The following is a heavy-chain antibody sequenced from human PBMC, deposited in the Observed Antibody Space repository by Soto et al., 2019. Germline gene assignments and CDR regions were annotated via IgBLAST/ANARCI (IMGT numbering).Heavy chain of an antibody. CDR2: IYYTGNT. D-gene: IGHD6-13*01. CDR1: GDSISSYY. Sequence: QVQLRESGPGLVKPSETLSLTCTVSGDSISSYYWGWIRQPPGKGLEWIGYIYYTGNTNYNPSLKSRSHVSLDTSHTQFSLRLTSVTAADPAVYYCARVPASRYGNWFDTWGQGTLVTVSS. V-gene: IGHV4-59*01. CDR3: ARVPASRYGNWFDT. J-gene: IGHJ5*02.